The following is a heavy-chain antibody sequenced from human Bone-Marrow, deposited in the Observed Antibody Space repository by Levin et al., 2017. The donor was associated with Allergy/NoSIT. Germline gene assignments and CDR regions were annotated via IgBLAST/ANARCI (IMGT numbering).Heavy chain of an antibody. D-gene: IGHD2-15*01. CDR2: IYPSGST. V-gene: IGHV4-4*02. J-gene: IGHJ3*02. Sequence: SQTLSLTCAVSGGSISNSNWWSWVRQPPGKGLEWIGEIYPSGSTNYNPSLKSRVTISVDKSKNQLSLKLSSVTAADTAVYYCAREPGGNVVAFDIWGQGTMVTVSS. CDR3: AREPGGNVVAFDI. CDR1: GGSISNSNW.